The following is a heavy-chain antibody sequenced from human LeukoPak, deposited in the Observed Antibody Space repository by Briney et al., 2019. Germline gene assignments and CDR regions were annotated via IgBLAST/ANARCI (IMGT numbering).Heavy chain of an antibody. CDR3: ARDGRRYGDYIDY. V-gene: IGHV3-21*01. CDR1: GFTFSSYS. J-gene: IGHJ4*02. D-gene: IGHD4-17*01. Sequence: GGSLRLSCAASGFTFSSYSMNWVRQAPGKGLEWVSSISSSSSYIYYADSVKGRFTISRDNAKNSLYLQMNSLRAEDTAVYYCARDGRRYGDYIDYWGQGTLVTVSS. CDR2: ISSSSSYI.